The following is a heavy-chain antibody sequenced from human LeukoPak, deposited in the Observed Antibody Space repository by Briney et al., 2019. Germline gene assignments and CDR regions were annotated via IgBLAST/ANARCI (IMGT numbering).Heavy chain of an antibody. CDR1: GFTFSSHA. CDR3: AKTSSDKYDSSGYYGHY. V-gene: IGHV3-23*01. Sequence: GGSLRLSCAASGFTFSSHAMSWVRQAPGKGLEWVSAISGSGGSTYYADSVKGRFTISRDNSKNTLYLQMNSLRAEDTAVYYCAKTSSDKYDSSGYYGHYWGQGTLVTVSS. D-gene: IGHD3-22*01. J-gene: IGHJ4*02. CDR2: ISGSGGST.